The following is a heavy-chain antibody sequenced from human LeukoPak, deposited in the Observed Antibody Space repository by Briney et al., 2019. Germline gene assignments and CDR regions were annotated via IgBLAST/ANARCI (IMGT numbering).Heavy chain of an antibody. CDR1: GGSISSGTYY. CDR2: IYYSGST. D-gene: IGHD2-21*02. CDR3: ARASNVVVTARGWFDP. Sequence: PSETLSLTCTVSGGSISSGTYYWSWIRQPPGKGLEWIGYIYYSGSTNYNPSLKSRVTISVDTSKNQFSLKLSSVTAADTAVYYCARASNVVVTARGWFDPWGQGTLVTVSS. V-gene: IGHV4-61*01. J-gene: IGHJ5*02.